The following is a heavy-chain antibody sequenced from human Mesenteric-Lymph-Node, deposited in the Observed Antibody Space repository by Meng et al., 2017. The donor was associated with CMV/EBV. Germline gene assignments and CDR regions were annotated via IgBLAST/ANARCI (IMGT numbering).Heavy chain of an antibody. CDR2: IVVGSGNT. J-gene: IGHJ6*02. V-gene: IGHV1-58*01. CDR1: GFTFTSSA. Sequence: SVKVSCKASGFTFTSSAVQWVRQARGQRLEWIGWIVVGSGNTNYAQKFQERVTITRDMSTSTAYMELSSLRSEDTAVYYCAADVGYYYYYYYYGMDVWGQGTTVTVSS. CDR3: AADVGYYYYYYYYGMDV. D-gene: IGHD5-12*01.